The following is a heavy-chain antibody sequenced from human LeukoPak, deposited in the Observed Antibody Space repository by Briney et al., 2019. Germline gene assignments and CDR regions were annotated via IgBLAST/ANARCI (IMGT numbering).Heavy chain of an antibody. CDR3: ARLVVVPAAIRDYYMDV. V-gene: IGHV4-39*01. Sequence: SSETLSLTCTVSGYSISTTYYWGWIRQPPGKGLEWIGSIYYSGSTYYNPSLKSRVTISVDTSKNQFSLRLSSVTAADTAVYYCARLVVVPAAIRDYYMDVWGKGTTVTVSS. CDR1: GYSISTTYY. J-gene: IGHJ6*03. D-gene: IGHD2-2*02. CDR2: IYYSGST.